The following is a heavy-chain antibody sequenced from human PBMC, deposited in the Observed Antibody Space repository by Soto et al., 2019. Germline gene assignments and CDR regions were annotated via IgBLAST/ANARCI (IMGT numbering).Heavy chain of an antibody. D-gene: IGHD3-22*01. J-gene: IGHJ4*02. CDR2: INHSGST. V-gene: IGHV4-34*01. CDR3: ARLDSRGYYYGYYFDY. Sequence: SETLSLTCAVYGGSFSGYYWSWIRQPPGKGLEWIGEINHSGSTNYNPSLKSRVTISVDTSKNQFSLKLSSVTAADTAVYYCARLDSRGYYYGYYFDYWGQGTLVTVSS. CDR1: GGSFSGYY.